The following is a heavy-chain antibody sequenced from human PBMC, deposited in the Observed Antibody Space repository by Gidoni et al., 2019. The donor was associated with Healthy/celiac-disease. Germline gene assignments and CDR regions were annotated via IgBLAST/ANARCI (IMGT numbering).Heavy chain of an antibody. J-gene: IGHJ4*02. CDR2: IDWDDDK. V-gene: IGHV2-70*01. Sequence: QVTLRESGPALVKPTQTLTLTCTFSGFSLSTSGMCVSWIRQPPGKALEWLALIDWDDDKYYSTSLKTRLTISKDTSKNQVVLTMTNMDPVDTATYYCARIRWGVVTNYYFDYWGQGTLVTVSS. D-gene: IGHD3-3*01. CDR1: GFSLSTSGMC. CDR3: ARIRWGVVTNYYFDY.